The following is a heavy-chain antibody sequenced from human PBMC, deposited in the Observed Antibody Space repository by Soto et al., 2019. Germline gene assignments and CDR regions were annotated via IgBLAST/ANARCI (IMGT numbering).Heavy chain of an antibody. D-gene: IGHD6-25*01. CDR3: ARGFSSGYTYGHDS. CDR1: GGSISSSSYY. V-gene: IGHV4-61*02. CDR2: IYTSGST. J-gene: IGHJ4*02. Sequence: SETLSFTCTVSGGSISSSSYYWSWIRQPAGKGLEWIGRIYTSGSTNYNPSLQSRVTMSVDTSKNQFSLTLSFVTAADTAVYYCARGFSSGYTYGHDSWGQGTLVTVSS.